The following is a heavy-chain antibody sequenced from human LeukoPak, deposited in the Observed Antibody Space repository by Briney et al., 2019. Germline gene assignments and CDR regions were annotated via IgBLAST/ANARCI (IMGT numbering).Heavy chain of an antibody. Sequence: PSETLSLTCTVSGGSISSGSYYWSWIRQPAGKGLEWIGRIYTSGSTNYNPSLKSRVTISVDTSKNQFSLKLSSVTAADTAVYYCARVFFSYPLVGDYYYYMDVWGKGTTVTVSS. CDR1: GGSISSGSYY. CDR2: IYTSGST. V-gene: IGHV4-61*02. D-gene: IGHD3-3*01. J-gene: IGHJ6*03. CDR3: ARVFFSYPLVGDYYYYMDV.